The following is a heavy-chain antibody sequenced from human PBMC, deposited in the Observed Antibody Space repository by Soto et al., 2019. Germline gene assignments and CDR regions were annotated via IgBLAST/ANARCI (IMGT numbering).Heavy chain of an antibody. J-gene: IGHJ6*02. Sequence: SGTLDLTSAVSGGSISSSNWGSWVRQPPGKGLEWIGEIYHSGSTNYNPSLKSRVTISVDKSKNQFSLKLSSVTAADTAVYYCASADDFSDGMDVWGQGTTVTVSS. D-gene: IGHD3-3*01. CDR3: ASADDFSDGMDV. CDR2: IYHSGST. V-gene: IGHV4-4*02. CDR1: GGSISSSNW.